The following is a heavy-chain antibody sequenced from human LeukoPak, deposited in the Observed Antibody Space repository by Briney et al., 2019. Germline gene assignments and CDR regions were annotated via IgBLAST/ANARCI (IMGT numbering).Heavy chain of an antibody. Sequence: ASETLSLTRAVCGGSFSGYYWSWIRQPPGKGLEWIGEINHSGSTNYNPSLKSRVTISVDTSKNQFSLKLSSVTAADTAVYYCARRGTIFGVLDYWGQGTLVTVSS. CDR1: GGSFSGYY. V-gene: IGHV4-34*01. D-gene: IGHD3-3*01. CDR2: INHSGST. J-gene: IGHJ4*02. CDR3: ARRGTIFGVLDY.